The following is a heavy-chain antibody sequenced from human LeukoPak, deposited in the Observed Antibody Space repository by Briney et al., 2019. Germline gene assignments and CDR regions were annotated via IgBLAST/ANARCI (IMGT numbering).Heavy chain of an antibody. Sequence: PGGSLRLSCAASGFTFSSYSMNWVRQAPGKGLEWVSYIGPSSTVIYYADSLKGRFTISRDNAKNSLFLQMNSLRVEDTAVYYCARDQLDIVVVPAAIPVGYWGQGTLVTVSS. D-gene: IGHD2-2*02. V-gene: IGHV3-48*01. J-gene: IGHJ4*02. CDR3: ARDQLDIVVVPAAIPVGY. CDR1: GFTFSSYS. CDR2: IGPSSTVI.